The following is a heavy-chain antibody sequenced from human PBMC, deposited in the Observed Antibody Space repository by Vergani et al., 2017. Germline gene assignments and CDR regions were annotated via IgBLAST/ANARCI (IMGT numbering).Heavy chain of an antibody. CDR2: IWYDGSNK. CDR1: GFTFSSYG. V-gene: IGHV3-33*01. CDR3: ARAEVWWLPNDY. D-gene: IGHD5-12*01. J-gene: IGHJ4*02. Sequence: QVQLVESGGGVVQPGRSLRLSCAASGFTFSSYGMHWVRQAPGKGLGWVAVIWYDGSNKYYADSVKGRFTISRDNSKNTLYLQMNSLRAEDTAVYYCARAEVWWLPNDYWGQGTLVTVSS.